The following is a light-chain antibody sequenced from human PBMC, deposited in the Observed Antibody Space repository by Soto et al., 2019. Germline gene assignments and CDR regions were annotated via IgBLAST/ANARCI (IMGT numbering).Light chain of an antibody. CDR1: QSITRY. J-gene: IGKJ1*01. CDR3: QQSYMTPWT. CDR2: GTS. Sequence: DIKMTQSPSSLSASVGDRVTITCRASQSITRYLNWYQQKPGRAPKLLISGTSSLQSRVPSRFSGDGSGTDFTLTIRSMQPEDFATYYCQQSYMTPWTCGQGTQVDIK. V-gene: IGKV1-39*01.